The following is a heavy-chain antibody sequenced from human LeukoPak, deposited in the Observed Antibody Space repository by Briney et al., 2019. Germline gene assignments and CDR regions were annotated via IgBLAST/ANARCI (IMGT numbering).Heavy chain of an antibody. J-gene: IGHJ5*02. D-gene: IGHD6-13*01. V-gene: IGHV5-10-1*01. Sequence: GESLNISCKGSGYRFTSYWISWVRQVPVKGLEWMGSIDPSDSYTNYSPSFQGHVTISADKSISTAYLQWSSLKASDTAMYYCARHPSKSIAAAGFIVYNWFDPWGQGTLVTVSS. CDR2: IDPSDSYT. CDR3: ARHPSKSIAAAGFIVYNWFDP. CDR1: GYRFTSYW.